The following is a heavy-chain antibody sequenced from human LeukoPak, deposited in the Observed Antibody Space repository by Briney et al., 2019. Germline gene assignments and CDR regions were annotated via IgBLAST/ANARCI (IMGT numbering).Heavy chain of an antibody. CDR1: GFTFSDYY. J-gene: IGHJ4*02. D-gene: IGHD3-3*01. V-gene: IGHV3-11*01. CDR2: ISSSGSTI. Sequence: KTGGSLRLSCAASGFTFSDYYMSWIRQAPGRGLEWVSYISSSGSTIYYADSVKGRFTISRDNAKNSLYLQMNSLRAEDTAVYYCAREGSLYYDLWSGQTGIDYWGQGTLVTVSS. CDR3: AREGSLYYDLWSGQTGIDY.